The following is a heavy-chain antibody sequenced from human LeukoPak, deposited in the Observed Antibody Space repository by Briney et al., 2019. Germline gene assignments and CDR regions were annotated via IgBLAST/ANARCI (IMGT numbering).Heavy chain of an antibody. CDR3: ARVSSGCTNGVCYGGAFDI. Sequence: GGSLRLSCAASGLTFSSYDMHWVRQATGKGLEWVSAIGTAGDTYYPGSVKGRFTISRENAKNSLYLQMNSLRAGDTAVYYCARVSSGCTNGVCYGGAFDIWGQGTMVTVSS. CDR2: IGTAGDT. V-gene: IGHV3-13*01. D-gene: IGHD2-8*01. J-gene: IGHJ3*02. CDR1: GLTFSSYD.